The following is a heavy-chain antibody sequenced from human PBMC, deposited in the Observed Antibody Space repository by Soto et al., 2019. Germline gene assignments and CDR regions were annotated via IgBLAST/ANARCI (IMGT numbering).Heavy chain of an antibody. CDR3: ARRCPPDILTGPDYYYYYMDV. CDR2: IRSSSSYI. Sequence: EVQLVESGGVLVKPGGSLRLSCAASGFTFSSYSMNWVRQAPGKGLEWVSSIRSSSSYIYYADSVKGRFTISRDNAKNSLYLQMNSLRAEDTAVYYCARRCPPDILTGPDYYYYYMDVWGKGTTVTVSS. V-gene: IGHV3-21*01. CDR1: GFTFSSYS. J-gene: IGHJ6*03. D-gene: IGHD3-9*01.